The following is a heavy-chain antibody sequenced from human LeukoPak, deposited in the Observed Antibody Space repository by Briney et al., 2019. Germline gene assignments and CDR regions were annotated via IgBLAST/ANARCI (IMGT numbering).Heavy chain of an antibody. D-gene: IGHD2-8*01. V-gene: IGHV4-39*07. CDR3: ARERMVYGIRGEFVS. CDR1: GGPISGSSFY. CDR2: SFYTGTT. J-gene: IGHJ4*02. Sequence: PSETLSLTRTVSGGPISGSSFYWGWIRQPPGKGLEWIGSSFYTGTTYFNPSLKSRVTISVDTSKNQFSLKLSSVTAADTAVYYCARERMVYGIRGEFVSWGPGTLVSVSS.